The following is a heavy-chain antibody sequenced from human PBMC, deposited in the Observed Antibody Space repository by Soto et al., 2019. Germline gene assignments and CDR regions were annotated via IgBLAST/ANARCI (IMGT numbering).Heavy chain of an antibody. CDR1: GYTFTNYY. CDR3: ARRGSDGVYRYFDY. V-gene: IGHV1-46*01. CDR2: INPSGGST. J-gene: IGHJ4*02. D-gene: IGHD4-17*01. Sequence: QVQLVQSGAEVKKPGASVKVSCKASGYTFTNYYMHCVRQAPGQGPEWMGIINPSGGSTTYAQKFQGRVTITRDTSTSTVYMELGSLRSDDTAVYYCARRGSDGVYRYFDYWVQGTLVTVSS.